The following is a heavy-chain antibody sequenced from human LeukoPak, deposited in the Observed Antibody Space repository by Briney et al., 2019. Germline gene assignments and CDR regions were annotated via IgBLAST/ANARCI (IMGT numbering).Heavy chain of an antibody. V-gene: IGHV4-59*01. CDR1: GGFISSFY. CDR2: IYYSGST. Sequence: SETLSLTCTVSGGFISSFYWTWIRQPPGKGLEWIGYIYYSGSTNYNPSLKSRVTISIDTSKNQFSLRLSSVTAADTAVYYCARVLDPGYLGAFDIWGQGTMVTVSS. D-gene: IGHD1-1*01. J-gene: IGHJ3*02. CDR3: ARVLDPGYLGAFDI.